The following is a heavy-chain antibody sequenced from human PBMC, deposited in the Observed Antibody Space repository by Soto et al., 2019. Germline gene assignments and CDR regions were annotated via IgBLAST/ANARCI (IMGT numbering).Heavy chain of an antibody. CDR3: ARAYRINGWSDYFFDY. Sequence: SETLSLTCTVSGDSLSGGDYYWSWIRQPPGKGLEWIGDIYYTGFTSYNPSLKSRLTISLDSSKNQFSLRLNSVTAADTAVYFCARAYRINGWSDYFFDYWGQGTLVTVSS. D-gene: IGHD6-19*01. CDR1: GDSLSGGDYY. V-gene: IGHV4-30-4*08. CDR2: IYYTGFT. J-gene: IGHJ4*02.